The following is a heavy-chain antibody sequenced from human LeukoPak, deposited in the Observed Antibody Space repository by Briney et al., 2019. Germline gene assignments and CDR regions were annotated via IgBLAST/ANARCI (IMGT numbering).Heavy chain of an antibody. CDR1: GDSISSDSW. D-gene: IGHD6-19*01. J-gene: IGHJ4*02. CDR2: IYHGGST. CDR3: ARDPRPYSIGWHGGFDY. V-gene: IGHV4-4*02. Sequence: SETLSLTCAVSGDSISSDSWWSWVRQPPGKGLEWIAEIYHGGSTNYNPSLKSRVTISVDKSRNHFSLKLRSVTAADTAIYYCARDPRPYSIGWHGGFDYWGQETLVTVSS.